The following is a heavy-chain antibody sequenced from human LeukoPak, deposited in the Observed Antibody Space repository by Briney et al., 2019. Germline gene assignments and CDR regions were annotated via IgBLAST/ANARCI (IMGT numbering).Heavy chain of an antibody. J-gene: IGHJ4*02. Sequence: GGSLRLSCAASGFTFSSYNMNWVRQAPGKGLEWLSYISSTSSTIYYADSVKGRLTISRDNAKNSLDLHMNSLRGEDTAVYYCARGDWGSNFDYWGQGTLVTVSS. D-gene: IGHD7-27*01. CDR2: ISSTSSTI. CDR3: ARGDWGSNFDY. V-gene: IGHV3-48*01. CDR1: GFTFSSYN.